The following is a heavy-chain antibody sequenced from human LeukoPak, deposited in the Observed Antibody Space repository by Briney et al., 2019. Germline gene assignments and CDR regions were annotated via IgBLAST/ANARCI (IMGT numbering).Heavy chain of an antibody. J-gene: IGHJ4*02. CDR2: VSGSGGST. Sequence: AGGSLRLSCAASGFTFSSYAMSWVRQAPGKGLEWVSAVSGSGGSTYYADSVKGRFTISRDNSKNTLYLQMNSLRAEDTAVYYCAKKGIAAADTFDYWGQGTLVTVSS. D-gene: IGHD6-13*01. CDR3: AKKGIAAADTFDY. CDR1: GFTFSSYA. V-gene: IGHV3-23*01.